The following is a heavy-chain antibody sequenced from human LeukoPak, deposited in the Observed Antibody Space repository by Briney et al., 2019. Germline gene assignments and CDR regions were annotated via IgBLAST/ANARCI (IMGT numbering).Heavy chain of an antibody. CDR1: GGSINSSSYY. CDR3: ARRFAPSRNDAFDI. CDR2: IYYSGST. J-gene: IGHJ3*02. V-gene: IGHV4-39*01. D-gene: IGHD3-10*01. Sequence: PSETLSLTCTVSGGSINSSSYYWGWIRQPPGKGLEWIGTIYYSGSTYYNTSLKSRVTISVDTSKNQFSLKLSSVTASDTAVYYCARRFAPSRNDAFDIWGQGTMVTVSS.